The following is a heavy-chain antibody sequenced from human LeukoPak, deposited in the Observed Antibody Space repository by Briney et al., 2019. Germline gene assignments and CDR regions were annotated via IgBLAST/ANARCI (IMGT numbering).Heavy chain of an antibody. D-gene: IGHD6-19*01. CDR1: GFTFSSYA. J-gene: IGHJ5*02. CDR3: ARGPLPVAGTGWFDP. Sequence: PGGSLRLSCAASGFTFSSYAMHWVRQAPGKGLEYVSAISSNGGSTYYANSVKGRFTISRDNSKNTLYLQMGGLRAEDMAVYYCARGPLPVAGTGWFDPWGQGTLVTVSS. CDR2: ISSNGGST. V-gene: IGHV3-64*01.